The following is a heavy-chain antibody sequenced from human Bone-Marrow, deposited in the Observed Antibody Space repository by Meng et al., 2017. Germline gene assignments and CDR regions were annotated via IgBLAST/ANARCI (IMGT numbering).Heavy chain of an antibody. CDR2: IGGKPKSYAA. V-gene: IGHV3-73*01. CDR3: TIYISGHI. J-gene: IGHJ3*02. D-gene: IGHD6-19*01. CDR1: GVSFRDSD. Sequence: GESLKISCAVSGVSFRDSDIHWVRQASGKGLEWVGRIGGKPKSYAAAYAASVRGRFSISRDDSRTTTFLQMNSLKTEDTAAYYCTIYISGHIWGPGTVVTISS.